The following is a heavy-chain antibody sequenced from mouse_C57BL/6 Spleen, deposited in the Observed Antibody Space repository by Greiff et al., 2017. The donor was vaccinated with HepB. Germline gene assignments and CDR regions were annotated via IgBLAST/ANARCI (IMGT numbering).Heavy chain of an antibody. V-gene: IGHV1-18*01. Sequence: EVKLQESGPELVKPGASVKIPCKASGYTFTDYNMDWVKQSHGKSLEWIGDINPNNGGTIYNQKFKGKATLTVDKSSSTAYMELRSLTSEDTAVYYCARSRIYGLYAMDYWGQGTSVTVSS. CDR1: GYTFTDYN. CDR3: ARSRIYGLYAMDY. J-gene: IGHJ4*01. CDR2: INPNNGGT. D-gene: IGHD1-2*01.